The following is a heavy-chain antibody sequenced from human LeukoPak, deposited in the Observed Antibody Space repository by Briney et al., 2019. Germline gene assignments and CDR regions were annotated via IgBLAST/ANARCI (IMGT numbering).Heavy chain of an antibody. D-gene: IGHD1-26*01. CDR2: IYSGGST. Sequence: PGGSLRLXCAASGFTVSSNYMSWVRQAPGKGLEWVSVIYSGGSTYYADSVKGRFTISRDNSKNTLYLQMNSLRAEDTAVYYCAKYAPELDAFDIWGQGTMVTVSS. CDR1: GFTVSSNY. CDR3: AKYAPELDAFDI. V-gene: IGHV3-53*01. J-gene: IGHJ3*02.